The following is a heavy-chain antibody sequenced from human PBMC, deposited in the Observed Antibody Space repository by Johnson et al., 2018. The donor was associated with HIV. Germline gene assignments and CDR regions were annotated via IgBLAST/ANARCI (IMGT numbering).Heavy chain of an antibody. CDR3: AQEKSSGWSFHAFDI. J-gene: IGHJ3*02. CDR1: GFTFSSYG. V-gene: IGHV3-30*02. D-gene: IGHD6-19*01. Sequence: QVQLVESGGGLVKPGGSLRLSCVASGFTFSSYGMHWVRQAPGKGLEWVAFIRYDGSIKYYTDSVKGRFTISRDNSRNTLYLQMNSLRVEDTAMYYCAQEKSSGWSFHAFDIWGQGTMVTVSS. CDR2: IRYDGSIK.